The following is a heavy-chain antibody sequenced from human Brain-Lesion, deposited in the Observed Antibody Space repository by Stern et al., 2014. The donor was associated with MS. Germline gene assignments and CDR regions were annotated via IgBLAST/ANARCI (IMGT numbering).Heavy chain of an antibody. J-gene: IGHJ3*02. Sequence: VQLVESGPGLVKPSQTLSLTCTVSGGSISSGNYYWSWIRQPAGEGLEWIGRIYSSGSTQYNPSLKSRVTISADTSPNQFSLRLSSVTAADTAVYYCARGSYGVLTGNGGHGFGIWGQGTMVTVSS. V-gene: IGHV4-61*02. CDR2: IYSSGST. CDR3: ARGSYGVLTGNGGHGFGI. CDR1: GGSISSGNYY. D-gene: IGHD3-9*01.